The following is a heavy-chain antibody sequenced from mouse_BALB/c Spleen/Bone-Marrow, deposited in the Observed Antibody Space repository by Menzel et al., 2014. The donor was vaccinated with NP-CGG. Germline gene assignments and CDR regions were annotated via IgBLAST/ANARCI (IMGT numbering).Heavy chain of an antibody. Sequence: VKLMESGAELVRPGTSVKVSCKASGYAFTNYLIEWVKQRPGQGLEWIGVNNPGSGGTNYNEKFKGKATLTADKSSSTVYMQLSSLTSDDSAVYFCARSIYDGYSEAMDYWGQGTSVTVPS. CDR3: ARSIYDGYSEAMDY. D-gene: IGHD2-3*01. V-gene: IGHV1-54*03. CDR2: NNPGSGGT. CDR1: GYAFTNYL. J-gene: IGHJ4*01.